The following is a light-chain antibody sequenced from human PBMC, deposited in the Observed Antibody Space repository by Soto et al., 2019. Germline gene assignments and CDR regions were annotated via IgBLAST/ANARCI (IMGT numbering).Light chain of an antibody. CDR3: QQRSNWPPWT. CDR1: QSVDTY. CDR2: DAS. J-gene: IGKJ3*01. Sequence: VLTQSPATLSLSPGERATLSCRASQSVDTYLAWYQQKPGQPPRLLIYDASNRATGIPARFSGSGSGTDFTLTITTLEPEDFAVYYWQQRSNWPPWTFGPGTKV. V-gene: IGKV3-11*01.